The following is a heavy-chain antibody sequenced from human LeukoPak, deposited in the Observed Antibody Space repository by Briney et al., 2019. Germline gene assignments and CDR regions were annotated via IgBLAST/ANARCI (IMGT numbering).Heavy chain of an antibody. V-gene: IGHV3-9*01. CDR1: GFTFDDYA. J-gene: IGHJ5*02. Sequence: PGRSLRLSCAPSGFTFDDYAMHWFRQGPGKGLEWVSGISWNSVNIGYADSVKGRFTVSRDNAKNSLYLQMNSLRAEDTALYYCAKDIIKRGTYPSYSWFDPWGQGTLVTVPS. CDR2: ISWNSVNI. CDR3: AKDIIKRGTYPSYSWFDP. D-gene: IGHD1-26*01.